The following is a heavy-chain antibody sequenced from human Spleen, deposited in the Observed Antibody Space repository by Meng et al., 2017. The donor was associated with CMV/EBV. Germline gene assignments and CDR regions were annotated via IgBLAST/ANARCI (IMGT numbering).Heavy chain of an antibody. CDR3: ARDPSTYYYGMDV. Sequence: SLKISCAASGFTFDDYVMHWVRQPPGKGLEWVSGINWNGGNIGYADSVKGRFTISRDNARNSLYLQMNSLRAEDTAVYYCARDPSTYYYGMDVWGQGTTVTVSS. CDR2: INWNGGNI. V-gene: IGHV3-9*01. J-gene: IGHJ6*02. D-gene: IGHD2-2*01. CDR1: GFTFDDYV.